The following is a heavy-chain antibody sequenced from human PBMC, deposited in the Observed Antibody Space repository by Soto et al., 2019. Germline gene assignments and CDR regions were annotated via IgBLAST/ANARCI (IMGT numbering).Heavy chain of an antibody. D-gene: IGHD4-17*01. V-gene: IGHV4-30-2*01. Sequence: QLQLQESGSGLVKPSQTLSLTCGVSGGSISSDFYSWSWIRQLPGKGLEWIGYISHSGSPYYNPSLKSRVTISEDRSKSQFSLRLSSVTAADTAVYYCARGDLGEGYFDLWGRGTLVIVSS. CDR3: ARGDLGEGYFDL. J-gene: IGHJ2*01. CDR2: ISHSGSP. CDR1: GGSISSDFYS.